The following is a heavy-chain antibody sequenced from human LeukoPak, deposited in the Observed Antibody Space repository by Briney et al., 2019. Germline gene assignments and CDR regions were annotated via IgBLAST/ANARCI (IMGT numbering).Heavy chain of an antibody. V-gene: IGHV3-21*01. J-gene: IGHJ3*02. Sequence: GGSLRLSCAASGFTFSSYSMNWVRQAQGKGLEWVSSISSSSSYIYYADSVKGRFTISRDNAKNSLYLQMNSLRAEDTAVYYCASHTHDSAFDPFDIWGQGTMVTVSS. CDR3: ASHTHDSAFDPFDI. CDR2: ISSSSSYI. CDR1: GFTFSSYS. D-gene: IGHD3-22*01.